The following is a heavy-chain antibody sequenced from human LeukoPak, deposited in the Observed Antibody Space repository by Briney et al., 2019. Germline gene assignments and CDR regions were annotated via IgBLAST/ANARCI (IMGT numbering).Heavy chain of an antibody. CDR2: ISSSSSTI. V-gene: IGHV3-48*04. CDR1: GFTFSSYG. Sequence: QPGGSLRLSCAASGFTFSSYGMTWVRQAPGKGLEWVSYISSSSSTIYYADSVKGRFTISRDNAKNSLYLQMNSLRAEDTAVYYCASSIVGATYGAFDYWGQGTLVTVSS. D-gene: IGHD1-26*01. CDR3: ASSIVGATYGAFDY. J-gene: IGHJ4*02.